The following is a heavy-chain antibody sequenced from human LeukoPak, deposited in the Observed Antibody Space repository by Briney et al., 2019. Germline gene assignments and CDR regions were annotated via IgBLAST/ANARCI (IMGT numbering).Heavy chain of an antibody. CDR3: ARDPGDRFDY. CDR2: IYYSGST. Sequence: SQTLSLTCSVSGDSISSGDYYWSWIRQPPGKCLEWIGYIYYSGSTYYNPSLKSRVTISVDTSKNPFSLKLSSVTAADTAVYYCARDPGDRFDYWGQGTLVTVSS. CDR1: GDSISSGDYY. D-gene: IGHD2-21*01. J-gene: IGHJ4*02. V-gene: IGHV4-30-4*01.